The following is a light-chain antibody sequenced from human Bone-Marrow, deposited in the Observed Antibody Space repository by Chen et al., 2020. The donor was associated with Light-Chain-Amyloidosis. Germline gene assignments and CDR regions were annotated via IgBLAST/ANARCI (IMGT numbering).Light chain of an antibody. V-gene: IGKV3-20*01. CDR1: QSVSSSY. CDR3: KQYAGSLWT. Sequence: EIVLTQSPGTLSLSPGERATLSCRASQSVSSSYLAWYQQKPGQAPRLLIYGASSRAAGIPDRFSGSGSGTDFTLTISRLESEDFAVYDCKQYAGSLWTFGQGTKVEIK. J-gene: IGKJ1*01. CDR2: GAS.